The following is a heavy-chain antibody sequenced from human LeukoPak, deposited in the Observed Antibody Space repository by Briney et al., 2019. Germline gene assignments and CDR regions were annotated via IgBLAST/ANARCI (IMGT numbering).Heavy chain of an antibody. CDR3: ARHSRNTFGVVVVPYYFDY. Sequence: SETLSLTCTVSGGSISSTGYYWGWVRQPPGKGLEWIGSIYYSGSTHYCPSLKSRVTISVDTSKNQFSLRLSSVTAADTAVYYCARHSRNTFGVVVVPYYFDYWGQGTPVTVSS. V-gene: IGHV4-39*01. D-gene: IGHD3-16*02. CDR1: GGSISSTGYY. CDR2: IYYSGST. J-gene: IGHJ4*02.